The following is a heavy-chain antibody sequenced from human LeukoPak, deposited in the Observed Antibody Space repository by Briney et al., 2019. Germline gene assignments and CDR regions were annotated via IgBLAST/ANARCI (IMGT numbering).Heavy chain of an antibody. J-gene: IGHJ3*02. CDR2: IYSSGTT. D-gene: IGHD3-3*01. V-gene: IGHV4-61*02. CDR1: GGSISSGSYF. Sequence: PSQTLSLTCTVSGGSISSGSYFWSWIRQSAGKGLEWIGRIYSSGTTNYNPSLKSRVTISIDTSNNQFSLKLSSVTAADTAVYYCARVQFNTIFGMGDSFDIWGQGTMVTVSS. CDR3: ARVQFNTIFGMGDSFDI.